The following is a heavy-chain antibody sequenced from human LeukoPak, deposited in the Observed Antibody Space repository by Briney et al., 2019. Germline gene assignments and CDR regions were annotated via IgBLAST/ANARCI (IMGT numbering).Heavy chain of an antibody. V-gene: IGHV3-30-3*01. CDR1: GFAFNRYT. CDR3: AKDFSTGWYLDAFDI. Sequence: PGGSLRLSCADSGFAFNRYTLHWVRQAPGKGLEWVAVISYDGSDKDYADSVKDRFTISRDNSKNTLYLQMNSLRTEDTAVYYCAKDFSTGWYLDAFDIWGQGTMVTVSS. J-gene: IGHJ3*02. D-gene: IGHD6-19*01. CDR2: ISYDGSDK.